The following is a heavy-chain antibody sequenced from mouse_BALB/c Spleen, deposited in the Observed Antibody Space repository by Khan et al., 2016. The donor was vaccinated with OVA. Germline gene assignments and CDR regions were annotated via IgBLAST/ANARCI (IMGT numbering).Heavy chain of an antibody. CDR3: ARAYYGNYREAMDY. CDR1: GFSLTGYG. Sequence: QVQLKQSGPGLVAPSQSLSITCTVSGFSLTGYGVNWVRQPPGKGLEWLGMIWGDGSTNYNSALQSRLNLSKDNSKSQVFLKMNSLQTDDTARYCCARAYYGNYREAMDYWGQGTSVTVSS. D-gene: IGHD2-10*01. J-gene: IGHJ4*01. V-gene: IGHV2-6-7*01. CDR2: IWGDGST.